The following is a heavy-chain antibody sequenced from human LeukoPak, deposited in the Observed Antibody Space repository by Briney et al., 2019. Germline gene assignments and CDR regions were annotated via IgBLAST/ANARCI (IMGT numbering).Heavy chain of an antibody. CDR2: IIPIFGTA. CDR1: GGTFSSYA. V-gene: IGHV1-69*05. CDR3: ARDKRDGYNLGGFDY. Sequence: ASVKVSCKASGGTFSSYAISWVRQAPGQGLEWMGGIIPIFGTANYAQKFQGRVTITTDESTSTAYMELNSLRSEDTAVYYCARDKRDGYNLGGFDYWGQGTLVTVSS. D-gene: IGHD5-24*01. J-gene: IGHJ4*02.